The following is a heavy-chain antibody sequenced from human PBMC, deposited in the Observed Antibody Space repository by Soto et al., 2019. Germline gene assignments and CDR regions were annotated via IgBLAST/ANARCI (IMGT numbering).Heavy chain of an antibody. J-gene: IGHJ4*02. CDR3: ARALAAAGTGHSY. Sequence: GGSLILSCAASGFTFSSYAMHWVRQAPGKGLEWVAVISYDGSNKYYADSVKGRFTISRDNSKNTLYLQMNSLRAEDTAVYYCARALAAAGTGHSYWGQGTLVTVSS. V-gene: IGHV3-30-3*01. CDR1: GFTFSSYA. D-gene: IGHD6-13*01. CDR2: ISYDGSNK.